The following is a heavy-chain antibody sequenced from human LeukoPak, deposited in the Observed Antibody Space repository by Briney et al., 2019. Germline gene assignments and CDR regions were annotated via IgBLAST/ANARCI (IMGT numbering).Heavy chain of an antibody. CDR3: AKDPLYGSGSYYNEFPSNWFDP. V-gene: IGHV3-23*01. CDR2: ISGSGGST. CDR1: GFTFSSYA. D-gene: IGHD3-10*01. J-gene: IGHJ5*02. Sequence: GGSLRLSCAASGFTFSSYAMSWVRQAPGKGLEWVSAISGSGGSTYYADSVKGRFTISRDNSKNTLYLQMNSLRAEDTAVYYCAKDPLYGSGSYYNEFPSNWFDPWGQGTLVTVSS.